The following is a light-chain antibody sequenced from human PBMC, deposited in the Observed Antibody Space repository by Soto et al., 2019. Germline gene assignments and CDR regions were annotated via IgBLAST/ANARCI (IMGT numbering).Light chain of an antibody. Sequence: EIVLTQSPATLSLSPVEIATLSCRASQSVSSYLAWYQQKPGQAPRLLIYDASNRATGIPARFSGSGSGTDFTLTISSLEPEDFAVYYCQQRSNWITFGQGTRREIK. J-gene: IGKJ5*01. CDR1: QSVSSY. CDR2: DAS. V-gene: IGKV3-11*01. CDR3: QQRSNWIT.